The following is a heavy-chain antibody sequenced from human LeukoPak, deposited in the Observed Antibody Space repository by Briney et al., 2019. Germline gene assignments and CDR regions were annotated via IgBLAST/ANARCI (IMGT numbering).Heavy chain of an antibody. CDR1: GYTFTSFG. J-gene: IGHJ4*02. CDR2: ISAYNGNT. Sequence: ASVKVSCKASGYTFTSFGISWVRQAPGQGPEWMGWISAYNGNTNYAQKLQGRVTLTRDTSTNTVFMELTSLRSDDTAVYYCARPHFYESSGFYDYWGQGTLVTVSS. D-gene: IGHD3-22*01. V-gene: IGHV1-18*01. CDR3: ARPHFYESSGFYDY.